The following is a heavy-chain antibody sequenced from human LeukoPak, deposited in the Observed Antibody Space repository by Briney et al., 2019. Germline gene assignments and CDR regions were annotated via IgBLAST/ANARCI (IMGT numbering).Heavy chain of an antibody. J-gene: IGHJ5*02. CDR2: IYYSGST. V-gene: IGHV4-31*03. CDR3: AREITMVRPHTQQNWFDP. D-gene: IGHD3-10*01. Sequence: PSRTLSLTCTVSGGSISSGGYYWSWIRQHPGKGLEWIGYIYYSGSTYYNPSLKSRVTISVDTSKNQFSLKLSSVTAADTAVYYCAREITMVRPHTQQNWFDPWGQGTLVTVSS. CDR1: GGSISSGGYY.